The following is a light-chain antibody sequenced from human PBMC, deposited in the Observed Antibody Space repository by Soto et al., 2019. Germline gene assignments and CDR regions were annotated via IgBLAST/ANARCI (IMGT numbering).Light chain of an antibody. V-gene: IGKV4-1*01. J-gene: IGKJ3*01. Sequence: DIVMTQSPDSLAVARGERATVNCKSSRSILSSSNNKNYLAWYQQKPGQPPRLLIYWASTRQSGVPERFSGSGSGTDFTLTISSLQAEDVGVYYCQQYYSSPFTFGPGTKVDI. CDR1: RSILSSSNNKNY. CDR3: QQYYSSPFT. CDR2: WAS.